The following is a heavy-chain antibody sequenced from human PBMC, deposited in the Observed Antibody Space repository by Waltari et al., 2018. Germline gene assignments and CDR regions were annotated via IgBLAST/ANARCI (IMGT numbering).Heavy chain of an antibody. V-gene: IGHV3-7*01. J-gene: IGHJ4*02. CDR3: ARSGGYGWDS. CDR1: GFTFRNYW. D-gene: IGHD4-17*01. CDR2: IKPDGSES. Sequence: EVQLVESGGNLVQPGESLRLSCAASGFTFRNYWMTWVRQAPGKGLDWVANIKPDGSESYYADAVKGRFTFSRDNAKNSLSLQMHSLRVEDTAVYYCARSGGYGWDSWGQGTLVIVSS.